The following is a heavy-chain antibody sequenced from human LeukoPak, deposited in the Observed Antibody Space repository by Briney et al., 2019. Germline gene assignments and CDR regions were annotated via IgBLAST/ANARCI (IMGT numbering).Heavy chain of an antibody. D-gene: IGHD4-17*01. CDR3: ARDRRCGY. V-gene: IGHV1-18*01. CDR1: GYTFTSYG. CDR2: ISPYNGNT. Sequence: ASVKVSCKASGYTFTSYGISWVRRAPGQGLEWMGWISPYNGNTNYAPKLQGRVTMTTDTATSTAYMELTSLTSDDTAVYYCARDRRCGYWGQGTLVTVSS. J-gene: IGHJ4*02.